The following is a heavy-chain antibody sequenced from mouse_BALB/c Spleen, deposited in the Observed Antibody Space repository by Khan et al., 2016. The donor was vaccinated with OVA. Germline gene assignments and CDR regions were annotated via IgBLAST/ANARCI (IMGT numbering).Heavy chain of an antibody. D-gene: IGHD4-1*01. J-gene: IGHJ3*01. CDR2: INPHNDGT. V-gene: IGHV1S136*01. CDR3: ARDAANGDFSFAY. Sequence: VQLQQSGPELVKPGASVKMSCKASGYTFTNYVTHWVKQKPGQGLEWIGYINPHNDGTRFHEKFKGKAPLTSDKSSSTAYMELSSLTSEDSAVYYCARDAANGDFSFAYWGQGTLVTVSA. CDR1: GYTFTNYV.